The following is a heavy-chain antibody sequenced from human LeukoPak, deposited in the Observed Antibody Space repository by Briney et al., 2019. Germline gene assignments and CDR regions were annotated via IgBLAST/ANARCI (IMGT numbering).Heavy chain of an antibody. D-gene: IGHD1-26*01. CDR1: GGSISSSSYY. V-gene: IGHV4-39*01. Sequence: SETLSLTCTVSGGSISSSSYYWGWIRRPPGKGLEWIGNIYYSGSTYYNPSLKSRVTISVDTSKNQFSLQLNSVTPEDTAVYYCARSGSWGSWYFDLWGRGTLVTVSS. CDR2: IYYSGST. J-gene: IGHJ2*01. CDR3: ARSGSWGSWYFDL.